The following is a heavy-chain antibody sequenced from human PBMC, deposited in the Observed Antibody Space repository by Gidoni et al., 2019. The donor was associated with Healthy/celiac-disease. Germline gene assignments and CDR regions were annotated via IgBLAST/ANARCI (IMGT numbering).Heavy chain of an antibody. V-gene: IGHV4-31*03. D-gene: IGHD4-17*01. CDR1: GGSISSGGYY. CDR2: IYYSGST. CDR3: ARMTTVTSFDY. Sequence: QVQLQESGPGLVTPSQTLSLPCTVSGGSISSGGYYWCWIRQHPGKGLEWIGYIYYSGSTDYNPSLKSRVTISVDTSKNQFSLKLSSVTAADTAVYYCARMTTVTSFDYWGQGTLVTVSS. J-gene: IGHJ4*02.